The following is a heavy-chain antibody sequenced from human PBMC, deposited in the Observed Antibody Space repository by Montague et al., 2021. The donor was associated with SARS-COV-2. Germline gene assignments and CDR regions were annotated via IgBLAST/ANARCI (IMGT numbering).Heavy chain of an antibody. J-gene: IGHJ4*02. Sequence: SGDSHYNPSLQGRVSISIDTTKNQFSLKLNSVTAADTAVYYCARDRGLGVAENFYCWGQGTLVTVSA. V-gene: IGHV4-30-2*05. D-gene: IGHD3-10*01. CDR3: ARDRGLGVAENFYC. CDR2: SGDS.